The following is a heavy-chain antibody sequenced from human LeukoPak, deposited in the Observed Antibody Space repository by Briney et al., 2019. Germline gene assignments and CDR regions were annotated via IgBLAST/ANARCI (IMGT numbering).Heavy chain of an antibody. V-gene: IGHV3-9*01. CDR1: GFTFDDYA. Sequence: DRSLRLSCAASGFTFDDYAMHWVRQAPGKGLEWVSGISWNSGSIGYADSVKGRFTISRDNAKNSLYLQMNSLRAEDTALYYCAKSDTAMAREGAFDIWGQGTMVTVSS. D-gene: IGHD5-18*01. J-gene: IGHJ3*02. CDR2: ISWNSGSI. CDR3: AKSDTAMAREGAFDI.